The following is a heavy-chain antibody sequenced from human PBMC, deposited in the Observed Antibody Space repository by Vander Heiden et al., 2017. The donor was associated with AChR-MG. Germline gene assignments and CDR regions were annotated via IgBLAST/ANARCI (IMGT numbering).Heavy chain of an antibody. Sequence: QVQLVESGGGVVQPGRSLSLSCAASGFTFSSYATHWVRQAPGKGLEWVAVISYDGSNKYYADSVKGRFTISRDNSKNTLYLQMNSLRAEDTAVYYCARDPRRDGYNFSYYWGQGTLVTVSS. CDR1: GFTFSSYA. CDR3: ARDPRRDGYNFSYY. V-gene: IGHV3-30-3*01. D-gene: IGHD5-12*01. CDR2: ISYDGSNK. J-gene: IGHJ4*02.